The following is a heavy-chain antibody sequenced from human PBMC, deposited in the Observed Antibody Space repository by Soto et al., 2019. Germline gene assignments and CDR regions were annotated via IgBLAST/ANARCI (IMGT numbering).Heavy chain of an antibody. Sequence: VSVKVSCKVSGYTLTELSMHWVRQAPGKGLEWMGGFDPEDGETIYAQKLQGRVTMTTDTSTSTAYMELRGLRSDDTAIYYCARVRQLVGYFYYYMDVWGKGTTVTVSS. J-gene: IGHJ6*03. CDR3: ARVRQLVGYFYYYMDV. D-gene: IGHD6-6*01. V-gene: IGHV1-24*01. CDR2: FDPEDGET. CDR1: GYTLTELS.